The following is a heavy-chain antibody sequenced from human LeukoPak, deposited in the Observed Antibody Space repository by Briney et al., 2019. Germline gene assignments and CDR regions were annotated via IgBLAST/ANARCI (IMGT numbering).Heavy chain of an antibody. Sequence: PGGSLRLSCVASGFIVSTNYMSWVRQAPGKGLEWVSLIYSGGNTNYADSVKGRFTFSRDNSRNTLYLQMGSLRAEDMAVYYCATYYYDSGGFHFHHWGQGTLVTVSS. CDR1: GFIVSTNY. V-gene: IGHV3-53*05. CDR3: ATYYYDSGGFHFHH. D-gene: IGHD3-22*01. CDR2: IYSGGNT. J-gene: IGHJ1*01.